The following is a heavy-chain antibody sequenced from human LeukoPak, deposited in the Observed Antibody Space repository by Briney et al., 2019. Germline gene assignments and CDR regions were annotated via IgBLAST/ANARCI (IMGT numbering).Heavy chain of an antibody. J-gene: IGHJ6*02. Sequence: GGSLRLSCAASGFTFSSYAIHWVRQAPGKGLEWVAIVSYEGSNKYYADSVKGRFTISRDNSKNTLYLQMNSLRAEDTAVYYCANPPTTVTTMDVWGQGTTVTVSS. V-gene: IGHV3-30-3*01. CDR1: GFTFSSYA. CDR2: VSYEGSNK. CDR3: ANPPTTVTTMDV. D-gene: IGHD4-17*01.